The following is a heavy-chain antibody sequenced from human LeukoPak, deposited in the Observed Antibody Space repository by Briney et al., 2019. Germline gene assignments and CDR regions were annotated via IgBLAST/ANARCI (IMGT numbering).Heavy chain of an antibody. V-gene: IGHV1-69*13. CDR3: ARNPVSSSWSPRWFDP. CDR2: IIPIFGTA. Sequence: SVKVSCKASGGTFISYAISWVRQAPGQGLEWMGGIIPIFGTANYAQKFQGRVTITADESTSTAYMELSSLRSEDTAVYYCARNPVSSSWSPRWFDPWGQGTLVTVSS. D-gene: IGHD6-13*01. CDR1: GGTFISYA. J-gene: IGHJ5*02.